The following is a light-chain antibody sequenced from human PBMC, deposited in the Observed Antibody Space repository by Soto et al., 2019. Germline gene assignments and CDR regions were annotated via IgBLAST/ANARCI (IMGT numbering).Light chain of an antibody. CDR1: QSVSSN. Sequence: EIVMTQSPATLSVSPGERATLSCRASQSVSSNLAWYQQKPGQAPRLLIYGASTRATGIPARFSGSGSGTELTLTIISQQSQDVAVYYCQQDNNWAPYTFGQGTKLEIK. J-gene: IGKJ2*01. V-gene: IGKV3-15*01. CDR3: QQDNNWAPYT. CDR2: GAS.